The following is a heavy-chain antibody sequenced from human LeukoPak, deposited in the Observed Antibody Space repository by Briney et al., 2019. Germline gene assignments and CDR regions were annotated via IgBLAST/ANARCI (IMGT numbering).Heavy chain of an antibody. Sequence: ASVKVSCKASGGTFSSYAISWVRQAPGQGLEWMGRIIPILGIANYAQKFQGRVTITADKSTSTAYMELSSLRSEDTAVYYCARGSESYYTIDYWGQGTLVTVSS. CDR2: IIPILGIA. CDR1: GGTFSSYA. CDR3: ARGSESYYTIDY. J-gene: IGHJ4*02. V-gene: IGHV1-69*04. D-gene: IGHD3-10*01.